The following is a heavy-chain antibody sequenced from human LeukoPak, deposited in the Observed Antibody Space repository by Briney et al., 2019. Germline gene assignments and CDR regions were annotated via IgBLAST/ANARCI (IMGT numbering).Heavy chain of an antibody. V-gene: IGHV4-59*08. CDR3: ARLYLPATRFDY. J-gene: IGHJ4*02. Sequence: SETLSLTCTVSGDSISGFYWSWIRQPPGKGLEWIGYIYYSGSTNYNPSLKSRVTISVDTSKNQFSLKLTSVTAADTAVYYCARLYLPATRFDYWGQGTLVTVSS. D-gene: IGHD5-24*01. CDR1: GDSISGFY. CDR2: IYYSGST.